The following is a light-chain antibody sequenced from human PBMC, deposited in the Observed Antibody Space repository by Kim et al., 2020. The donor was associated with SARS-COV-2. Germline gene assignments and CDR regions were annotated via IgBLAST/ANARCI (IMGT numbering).Light chain of an antibody. J-gene: IGKJ4*01. V-gene: IGKV3-20*01. CDR2: ATS. CDR1: QSISSNY. Sequence: LSPGERASLSCRASQSISSNYLGWYQQRPGQAPRLLIYATSRRASGIPDRFSGSVSGTDFTLTINGLESEDFAVYYCQYYDRSFTFGGGTKVDIK. CDR3: QYYDRSFT.